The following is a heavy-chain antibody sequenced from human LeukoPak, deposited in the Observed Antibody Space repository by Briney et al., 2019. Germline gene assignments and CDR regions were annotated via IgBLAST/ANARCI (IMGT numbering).Heavy chain of an antibody. CDR2: ICYSGST. V-gene: IGHV4-31*03. D-gene: IGHD6-19*01. CDR3: ARGSSGCYDY. CDR1: GGSISSGGYY. J-gene: IGHJ4*02. Sequence: SETLSLTCTVSGGSISSGGYYWSWIRQHPGKGLEWIGYICYSGSTYYNPSLKSRVTISVDTSKNQFSLKLSSVTAADTAVYYCARGSSGCYDYWGQGTLVTVSS.